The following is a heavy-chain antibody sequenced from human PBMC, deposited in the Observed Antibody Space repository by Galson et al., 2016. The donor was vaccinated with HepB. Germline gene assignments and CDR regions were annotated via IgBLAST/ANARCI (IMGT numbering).Heavy chain of an antibody. CDR3: ARGGCSGGWCDWYFDL. V-gene: IGHV3-21*01. Sequence: SLRLSCAASGFTFSSYSMNWVRQAPGKGLEWVSSISTSSPYINYADSVKGRFTISRDNARNSLFLQMHSLRAEDTAVYYCARGGCSGGWCDWYFDLWGRGTLVTVSS. CDR1: GFTFSSYS. CDR2: ISTSSPYI. J-gene: IGHJ2*01. D-gene: IGHD6-19*01.